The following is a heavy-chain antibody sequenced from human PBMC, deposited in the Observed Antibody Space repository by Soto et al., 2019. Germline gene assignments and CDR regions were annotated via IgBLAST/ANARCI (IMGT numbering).Heavy chain of an antibody. D-gene: IGHD6-19*01. CDR2: INAGNGNT. V-gene: IGHV1-3*01. CDR3: ARVTSTGWRLMDV. J-gene: IGHJ6*02. CDR1: GYTFTTYA. Sequence: ASVKVSCKASGYTFTTYAMHWVRQAPGQMLEWMGLINAGNGNTKYSQKFQGRVTITRDTSASTAYMELSSLRSEDTAVYYCARVTSTGWRLMDVWGQGTTVTVSS.